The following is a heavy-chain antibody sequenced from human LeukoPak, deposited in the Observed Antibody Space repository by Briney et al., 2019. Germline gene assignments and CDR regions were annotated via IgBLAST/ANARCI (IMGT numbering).Heavy chain of an antibody. D-gene: IGHD3-22*01. CDR2: IKQDGSKK. J-gene: IGHJ4*02. CDR1: GFTLSSYW. Sequence: GGSLRLSCAVSGFTLSSYWMTWVRQTPGKGLEWVANIKQDGSKKYYVDSVKGRFTISRDNSKNTLYLQMNSLRAEDTAVYYCARSGDYYDSSGYMDYWGQGTLVTVSS. V-gene: IGHV3-7*01. CDR3: ARSGDYYDSSGYMDY.